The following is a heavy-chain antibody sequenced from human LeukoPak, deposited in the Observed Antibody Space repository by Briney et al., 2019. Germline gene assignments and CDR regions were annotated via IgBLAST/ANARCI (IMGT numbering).Heavy chain of an antibody. CDR2: ISDTDTK. CDR3: ARDSGSYYFDS. V-gene: IGHV3-48*04. CDR1: GFTFSSYG. J-gene: IGHJ4*02. Sequence: GGSLRLSCAASGFTFSSYGMNWVRQAPGKGLEWISYISDTDTKYYSDSVKGRFTISRDSATNSLYLQMNSLRAEDTAVYYCARDSGSYYFDSWGQGTLVTVSS. D-gene: IGHD3-22*01.